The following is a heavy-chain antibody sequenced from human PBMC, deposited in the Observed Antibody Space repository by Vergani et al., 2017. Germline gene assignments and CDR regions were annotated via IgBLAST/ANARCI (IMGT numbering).Heavy chain of an antibody. CDR1: VGTFSIYA. V-gene: IGHV1-69*13. CDR2: IIPIFGTA. J-gene: IGHJ5*02. D-gene: IGHD3-22*01. CDR3: AGGQPVVVIKPDLSWFDP. Sequence: QVQLVQSGAEVKKPGSSVKVSCKSSVGTFSIYAISWVRQAPGQGLEWMGRIIPIFGTANYAQKFQGRVTITADESTSTAYMELSSLRSEDTAVYYCAGGQPVVVIKPDLSWFDPGGQGTLVTASS.